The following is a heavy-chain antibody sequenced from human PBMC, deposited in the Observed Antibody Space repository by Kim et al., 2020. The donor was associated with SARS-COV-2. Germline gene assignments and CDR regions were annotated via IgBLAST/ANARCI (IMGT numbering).Heavy chain of an antibody. CDR3: AREGSGYYDSSGYYYYGMDV. Sequence: GGSLRLSCAASGFTFSSYGMHWVRQAPGKGLEWVAVIWYDGSNKYYADSVKGRFTISRDNSKNTLYLQMNSLRAEDTAVYYCAREGSGYYDSSGYYYYGMDVWGQGTTVTVSS. D-gene: IGHD3-22*01. CDR1: GFTFSSYG. J-gene: IGHJ6*02. CDR2: IWYDGSNK. V-gene: IGHV3-33*01.